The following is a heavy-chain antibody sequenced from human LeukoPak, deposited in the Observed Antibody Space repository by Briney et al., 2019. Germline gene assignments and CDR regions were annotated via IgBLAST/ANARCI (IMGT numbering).Heavy chain of an antibody. CDR3: ARAPSGWEATLFPYYFDY. D-gene: IGHD1-26*01. CDR1: GYSFTSYW. J-gene: IGHJ4*02. CDR2: IYPGDSDT. Sequence: GESLKISCKGSGYSFTSYWIGWVRQMPGKGLEWMGIIYPGDSDTRYSPSFQGQVTISADKSISTAYLQWSSLKASDTAMYYCARAPSGWEATLFPYYFDYWGQGTLVTVSS. V-gene: IGHV5-51*01.